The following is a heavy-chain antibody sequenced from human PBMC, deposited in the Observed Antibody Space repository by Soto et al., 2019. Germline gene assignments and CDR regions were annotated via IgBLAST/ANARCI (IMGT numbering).Heavy chain of an antibody. D-gene: IGHD2-15*01. CDR1: GFGFGSFG. Sequence: VESGGDVVQPGTSLRLSCAASGFGFGSFGMHWVRQAPGQGLEWLAFISRDGLNTFYADSVRGRFTLSRDYSKSTMYLQMSALRDEDTALYYCARGKLSFDFDSGGRGTLVTVSS. J-gene: IGHJ4*02. CDR3: ARGKLSFDFDS. CDR2: ISRDGLNT. V-gene: IGHV3-30*03.